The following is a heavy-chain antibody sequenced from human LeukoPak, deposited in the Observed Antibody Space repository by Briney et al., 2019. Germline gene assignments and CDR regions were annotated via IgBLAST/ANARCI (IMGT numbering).Heavy chain of an antibody. CDR3: AREAYSSSTSPYYYYYMDV. V-gene: IGHV4-4*07. J-gene: IGHJ6*03. CDR1: GGSISSYY. CDR2: IYTSGST. D-gene: IGHD6-6*01. Sequence: PSETLSLTCTVSGGSISSYYWSWIRQPAGKGLEWIGRIYTSGSTNYNPSLKSRVTMSVDTSKNQFSLKLSSVTAAETAVYYCAREAYSSSTSPYYYYYMDVWGKGTTVTVSS.